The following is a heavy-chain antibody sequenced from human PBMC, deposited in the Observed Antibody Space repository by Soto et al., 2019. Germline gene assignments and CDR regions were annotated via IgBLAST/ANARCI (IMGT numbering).Heavy chain of an antibody. Sequence: SETLSLTCAVYGGSFSGYYWSWIRQPPGKGLEWIGEINHSGSTNYNPSLKSRVTISVDTSKNQFSLKLSSVTAADTAVYYCARGSNWLQLVEMASDAFDIWGQGTMVTVSS. CDR3: ARGSNWLQLVEMASDAFDI. CDR2: INHSGST. J-gene: IGHJ3*02. D-gene: IGHD5-12*01. V-gene: IGHV4-34*01. CDR1: GGSFSGYY.